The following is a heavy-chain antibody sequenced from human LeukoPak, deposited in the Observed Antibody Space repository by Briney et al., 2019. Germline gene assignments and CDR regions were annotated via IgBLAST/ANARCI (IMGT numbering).Heavy chain of an antibody. CDR3: AKHMRATNTYSFFGLDV. V-gene: IGHV3-9*01. D-gene: IGHD1-26*01. J-gene: IGHJ6*02. CDR1: GFTFKDYG. Sequence: GRSLRLSCAATGFTFKDYGMHWVRQPPGKGLEWVSSINWNGGGTDYADTVKGRFTISRDNAKNSLYLQLSSLRPEDTALYYCAKHMRATNTYSFFGLDVWGQGTTVTVSS. CDR2: INWNGGGT.